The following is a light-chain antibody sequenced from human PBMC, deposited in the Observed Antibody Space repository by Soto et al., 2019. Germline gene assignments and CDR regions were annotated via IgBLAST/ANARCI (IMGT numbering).Light chain of an antibody. J-gene: IGKJ2*01. V-gene: IGKV3-15*01. CDR3: QQYHHWPPQYT. CDR1: QTISSN. CDR2: GAS. Sequence: EIVMTQSPATLSVSPGERATLSCRASQTISSNLAWYQQKPGQAPRLLIHGASTRATGVPARFSGSGSGTELTLTTSSLPSKDLAVYYCQQYHHWPPQYTFGHGNQLQIK.